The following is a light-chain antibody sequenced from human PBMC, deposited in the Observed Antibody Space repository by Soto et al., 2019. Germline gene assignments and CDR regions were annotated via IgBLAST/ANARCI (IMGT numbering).Light chain of an antibody. Sequence: DIQMTQSPSSLSASVGDRVTITCRASQGISNFLAWHQQKPGKVPKLLIYAASTLQSGVPSRFSGSGSGTDFTLTITSLQPEDVATYCCQKYNSAPWTFGQGTKVEIK. J-gene: IGKJ1*01. CDR2: AAS. V-gene: IGKV1-27*01. CDR1: QGISNF. CDR3: QKYNSAPWT.